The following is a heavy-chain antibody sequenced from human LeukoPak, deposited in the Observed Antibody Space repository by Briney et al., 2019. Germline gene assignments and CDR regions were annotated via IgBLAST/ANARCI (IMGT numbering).Heavy chain of an antibody. V-gene: IGHV1-69*06. CDR3: AGSPMVESSGWYAGYYYYGMDV. CDR1: GGTFSSYA. J-gene: IGHJ6*04. CDR2: IIPIFGTA. Sequence: GASVKVSCKASGGTFSSYAISWVRQAPGQGLEWMGGIIPIFGTANYAQKFQGRVTITADKSTSTAYMELSSLRSEDTAVYYCAGSPMVESSGWYAGYYYYGMDVWGKGTTVTVSS. D-gene: IGHD6-19*01.